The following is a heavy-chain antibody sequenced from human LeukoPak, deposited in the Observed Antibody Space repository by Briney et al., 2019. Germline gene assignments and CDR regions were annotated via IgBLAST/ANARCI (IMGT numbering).Heavy chain of an antibody. V-gene: IGHV3-11*01. CDR1: GFTFSDYY. Sequence: PGGSLRLSCAASGFTFSDYYMNWIRQAPGKGLERVSYMSNSGSTIYYADFAKGRFTISRDNAKNSLSLQMNSLRAEDTAVYYCARGKTATGTGSAYWGQGTLVTVSS. D-gene: IGHD3-10*01. CDR3: ARGKTATGTGSAY. J-gene: IGHJ4*02. CDR2: MSNSGSTI.